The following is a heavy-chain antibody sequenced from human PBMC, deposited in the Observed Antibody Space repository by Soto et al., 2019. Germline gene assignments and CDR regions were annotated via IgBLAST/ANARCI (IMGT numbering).Heavy chain of an antibody. CDR2: IYYTGNT. CDR1: GDSISGYS. D-gene: IGHD3-10*01. Sequence: LSLTCTVSGDSISGYSWNWIRQPPGKGLEWIGYIYYTGNTYYNPSLKSRVTVSLDTSKNQFSLKLTSVTAADTAMYYCARDPNYYGSGRGHWFDPWGQGTLVTVSS. CDR3: ARDPNYYGSGRGHWFDP. V-gene: IGHV4-59*01. J-gene: IGHJ5*02.